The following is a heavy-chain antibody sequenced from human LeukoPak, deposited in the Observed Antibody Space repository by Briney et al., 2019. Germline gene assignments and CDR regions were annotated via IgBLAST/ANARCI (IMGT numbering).Heavy chain of an antibody. Sequence: GESLKISCETSGYNFFSNYWIAWVRQMPGKGLEWMGMVYPLDSDTRYSPSFQGQVTMSADKSINTAYLEWSSLKASDTAMYYCVRRLTMSHSRGDWFDPWGQGTQVTVSS. D-gene: IGHD4/OR15-4a*01. CDR2: VYPLDSDT. J-gene: IGHJ5*02. CDR1: GYNFFSNYW. CDR3: VRRLTMSHSRGDWFDP. V-gene: IGHV5-51*01.